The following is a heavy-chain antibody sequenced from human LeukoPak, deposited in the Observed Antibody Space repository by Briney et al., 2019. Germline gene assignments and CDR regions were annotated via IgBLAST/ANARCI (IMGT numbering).Heavy chain of an antibody. D-gene: IGHD1-1*01. CDR2: MDPSGSQK. CDR3: AIWTSGNY. V-gene: IGHV3-7*01. J-gene: IGHJ4*02. Sequence: GSLRLSCAASGFTFNRSWMNWVRQAPGKGLEWVANMDPSGSQKRYVDSVKGRFTISEDNPGTSLYLEMYSLRAEDTAIYYCAIWTSGNYWGQGTPVTVSS. CDR1: GFTFNRSW.